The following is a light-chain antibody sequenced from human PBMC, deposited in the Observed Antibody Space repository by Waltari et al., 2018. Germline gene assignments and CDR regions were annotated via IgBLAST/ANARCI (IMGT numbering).Light chain of an antibody. CDR2: DSS. CDR3: QQRYKWPLT. J-gene: IGKJ4*01. CDR1: QSVRTY. V-gene: IGKV3-11*01. Sequence: EIVLPHSPATLSLSPGERAPLSCRASQSVRTYLSWYQQRHGQAPRLLIYDSSNRATGIPARVSGSGSETDFTLTSRSLEPEDFAVYYGQQRYKWPLTFGGGSKVEI.